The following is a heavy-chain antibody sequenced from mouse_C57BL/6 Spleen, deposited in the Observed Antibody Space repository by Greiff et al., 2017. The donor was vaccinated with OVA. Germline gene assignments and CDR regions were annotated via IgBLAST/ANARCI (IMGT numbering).Heavy chain of an antibody. CDR1: GFSLTSYG. V-gene: IGHV2-5*01. D-gene: IGHD2-1*01. J-gene: IGHJ2*01. Sequence: VQLQQSGPGLVQPSQSLSITCTVSGFSLTSYGVHWVRQSPGKGLEWLGVIWSGGSTAYNAAFMSRLSITKDNAKSQVFFKMNSLQADDTAIYYCAKNSYGNYYYDYWGQGTTLTVSS. CDR2: IWSGGST. CDR3: AKNSYGNYYYDY.